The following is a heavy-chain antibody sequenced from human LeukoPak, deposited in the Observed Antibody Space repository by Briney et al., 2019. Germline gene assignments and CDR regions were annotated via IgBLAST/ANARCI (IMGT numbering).Heavy chain of an antibody. Sequence: PGGSLRLSCAASGFTFSSSSMNWVRQAPGKGLEWVSSISSSGRYIYFADSVKGRFTISRDNAKNSVSLQMNSLRGEDPAVYYCAKSLTPDRDWFDSWGQGTLETVSS. J-gene: IGHJ5*01. CDR2: ISSSGRYI. CDR1: GFTFSSSS. V-gene: IGHV3-21*01. CDR3: AKSLTPDRDWFDS. D-gene: IGHD4/OR15-4a*01.